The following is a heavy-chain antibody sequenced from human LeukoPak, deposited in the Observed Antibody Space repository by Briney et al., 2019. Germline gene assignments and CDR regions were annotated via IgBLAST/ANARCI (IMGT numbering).Heavy chain of an antibody. CDR1: GFTFTNYA. CDR2: ISGNGGST. D-gene: IGHD2-2*01. J-gene: IGHJ6*02. Sequence: PGGSLRLSCAASGFTFTNYAMHWVRQAPGKGLEYVSAISGNGGSTYYANSVKGRFTISRDNSKNTLYLQMASLRAEGLAVYYCARALVGSAASYYYYGMDVWGQGTTVTVSS. CDR3: ARALVGSAASYYYYGMDV. V-gene: IGHV3-64*01.